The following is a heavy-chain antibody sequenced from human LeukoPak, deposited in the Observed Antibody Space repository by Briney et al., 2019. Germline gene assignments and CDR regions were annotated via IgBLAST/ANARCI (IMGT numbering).Heavy chain of an antibody. D-gene: IGHD3-22*01. CDR1: GFTFSSYE. J-gene: IGHJ6*03. CDR3: ARGRHYYESSGYYLFMGV. V-gene: IGHV3-48*03. Sequence: GGSLRLSCAASGFTFSSYEMNWVRQAPGQGLEWVSYISRSGSTIYYADSVKGRFTISRDNAKNSLYLQMNSLRAEDTAVYYCARGRHYYESSGYYLFMGVWGKGTTVTISS. CDR2: ISRSGSTI.